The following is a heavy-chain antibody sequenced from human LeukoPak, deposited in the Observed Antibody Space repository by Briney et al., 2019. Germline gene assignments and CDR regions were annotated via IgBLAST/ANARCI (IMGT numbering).Heavy chain of an antibody. Sequence: GGSLRLSCAASGFTFSSYWMHWVRQAPGKGLVWVSRINSDGSSTSYADSVKGRFTISRDNAKNTLYLQMNSLRAEDTAVYYCARGVGIAAAGTISSWFDPWGQGTLVTVSS. CDR1: GFTFSSYW. D-gene: IGHD6-13*01. J-gene: IGHJ5*02. CDR3: ARGVGIAAAGTISSWFDP. V-gene: IGHV3-74*01. CDR2: INSDGSST.